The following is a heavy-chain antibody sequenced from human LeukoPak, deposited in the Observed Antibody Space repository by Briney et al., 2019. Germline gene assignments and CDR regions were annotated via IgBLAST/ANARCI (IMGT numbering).Heavy chain of an antibody. V-gene: IGHV4-59*01. J-gene: IGHJ4*02. Sequence: SETLSLTCTVSGGSISSYYWSWIRQPPGKGLEWIGYIYYSGSTNYNPSLKSRVTISVDTSKNQFSLKLSSVTAADTAVYYCARDRITGIFDYWGQGTLVTVSP. CDR1: GGSISSYY. CDR3: ARDRITGIFDY. CDR2: IYYSGST. D-gene: IGHD1-20*01.